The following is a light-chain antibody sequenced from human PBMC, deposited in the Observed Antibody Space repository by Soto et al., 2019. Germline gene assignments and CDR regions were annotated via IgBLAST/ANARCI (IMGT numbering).Light chain of an antibody. CDR1: QSVSSSY. Sequence: EIVLTQSPGTLSLSPGERATLSCRASQSVSSSYLGWYQQKTGQAPRLLIYGASSRATGIPDRFSGSGSGTDFTLTISRLEPEDFAVYYCQQYGSSPFTFGPATKVDIK. CDR3: QQYGSSPFT. CDR2: GAS. V-gene: IGKV3-20*01. J-gene: IGKJ3*01.